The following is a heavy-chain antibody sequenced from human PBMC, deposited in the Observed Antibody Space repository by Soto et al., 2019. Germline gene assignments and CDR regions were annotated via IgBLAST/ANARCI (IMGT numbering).Heavy chain of an antibody. Sequence: GGSLRLSCAASGFIFISYAMSWGRQAPGKGLEWVSAISGSGGSTYYADSVKGRFTISRDNSKNTLYLQMNSLRAEDTAVYYCAKGRPITMIVVVITPFDYWGQGTLVTVSS. CDR1: GFIFISYA. CDR2: ISGSGGST. D-gene: IGHD3-22*01. V-gene: IGHV3-23*01. CDR3: AKGRPITMIVVVITPFDY. J-gene: IGHJ4*02.